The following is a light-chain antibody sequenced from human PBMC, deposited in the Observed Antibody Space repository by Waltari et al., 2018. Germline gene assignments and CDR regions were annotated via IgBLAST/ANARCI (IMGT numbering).Light chain of an antibody. J-gene: IGKJ1*01. CDR2: GAS. CDR3: QQCGSSPPWT. Sequence: EIVLTQSPGTLSLSPGERATLSCRASQSGSSSYLAWYQQKPGQAPRLLIYGASSRATGIPDRFSGSGSGTDFTLTISRLEPEDFAVYYCQQCGSSPPWTFGQGTKVEIK. CDR1: QSGSSSY. V-gene: IGKV3-20*01.